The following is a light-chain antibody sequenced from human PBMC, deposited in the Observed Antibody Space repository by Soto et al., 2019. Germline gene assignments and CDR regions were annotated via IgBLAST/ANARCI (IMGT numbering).Light chain of an antibody. Sequence: EVVLTQSPRTLSLSPGERATLSCRASETVTNSYLAWYQQKPGQAPRLVIYGASTRATGIPDRFGGSGSGTDFTLTISRLEPEDFAVYYCQQYGSSSLTFGGGTKVESK. V-gene: IGKV3-20*01. CDR2: GAS. CDR1: ETVTNSY. J-gene: IGKJ4*01. CDR3: QQYGSSSLT.